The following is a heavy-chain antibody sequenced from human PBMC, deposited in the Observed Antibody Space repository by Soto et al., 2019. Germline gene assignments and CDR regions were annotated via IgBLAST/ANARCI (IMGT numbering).Heavy chain of an antibody. Sequence: AAETVSRKPSGYPFPRYYMLWVRQAPGQGREWMGIIKPSGGSTSYARKFQYRVTLTRDTTTSTVYMELSTLRSVDTAVYYCAGDWWGITMIVEPYPAAFDIWGQGTMVTVSS. D-gene: IGHD3-22*01. J-gene: IGHJ3*02. V-gene: IGHV1-46*01. CDR1: GYPFPRYY. CDR2: IKPSGGST. CDR3: AGDWWGITMIVEPYPAAFDI.